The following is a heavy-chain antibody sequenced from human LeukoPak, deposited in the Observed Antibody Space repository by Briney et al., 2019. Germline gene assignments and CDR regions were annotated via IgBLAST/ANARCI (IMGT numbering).Heavy chain of an antibody. CDR1: GFTFSSYA. D-gene: IGHD3-10*01. CDR2: IYTSGST. J-gene: IGHJ6*03. CDR3: ARERYYGSGSYYQYYYYYYMDV. Sequence: PGGSLRLSCAASGFTFSSYAMHWVRQAPGKGLEWIGRIYTSGSTNYNPSLKSRVTISVDTSKNQFSLKLSSVTAADTAVYYCARERYYGSGSYYQYYYYYYMDVWGKGTTVTISS. V-gene: IGHV4-4*08.